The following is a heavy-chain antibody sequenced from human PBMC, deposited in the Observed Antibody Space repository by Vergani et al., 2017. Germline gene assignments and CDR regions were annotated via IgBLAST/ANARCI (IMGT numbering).Heavy chain of an antibody. V-gene: IGHV3-30*03. CDR2: ISYDGTQK. Sequence: QVQLVESAGGVVQPGGSLRLSCAASGFTFSNFGMHWIRQAPGKGLEWLAVISYDGTQKYYADSVNGRFTISRDNSKSTLYLQMNSLRTEDTAVYYCATKSCGTPGCQIGYFREWGQGTLVTVSS. CDR3: ATKSCGTPGCQIGYFRE. J-gene: IGHJ1*01. D-gene: IGHD1-1*01. CDR1: GFTFSNFG.